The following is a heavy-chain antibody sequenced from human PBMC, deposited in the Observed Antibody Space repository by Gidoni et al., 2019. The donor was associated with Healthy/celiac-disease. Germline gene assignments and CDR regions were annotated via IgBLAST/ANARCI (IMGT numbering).Heavy chain of an antibody. J-gene: IGHJ3*02. CDR3: ARGPRGSYDAFDI. V-gene: IGHV3-21*01. CDR2: ISSSSSYI. Sequence: EVQLVASGGGLVKPGGSLRLSCAASGFTFSSYSMNWVRQAPGKGLEWVSSISSSSSYIYYADSVKGRFTISRDNAKNSLYLQMNSLRAEDTAVYYCARGPRGSYDAFDIWGQGTMVTVSS. D-gene: IGHD5-18*01. CDR1: GFTFSSYS.